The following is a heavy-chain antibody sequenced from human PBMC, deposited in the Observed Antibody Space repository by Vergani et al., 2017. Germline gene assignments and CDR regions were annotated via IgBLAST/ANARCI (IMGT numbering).Heavy chain of an antibody. CDR3: ARALLFWGMSAFDI. Sequence: EVQLVESGGGLVQPGGSLRLSCAASGFTFSSYWMSWVRQAPGKGLEWVANIKQDGSEKYYVDSVKGLFTISRDNAKNSLYLQMNSLRAEDTAVYYCARALLFWGMSAFDIWGQGTMVTVSS. V-gene: IGHV3-7*01. CDR1: GFTFSSYW. D-gene: IGHD3-10*01. J-gene: IGHJ3*02. CDR2: IKQDGSEK.